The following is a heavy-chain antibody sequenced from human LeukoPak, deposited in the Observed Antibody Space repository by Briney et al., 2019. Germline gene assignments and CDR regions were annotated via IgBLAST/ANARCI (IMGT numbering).Heavy chain of an antibody. CDR3: ARDKEDIVVVPAASAGVYYYYYMDV. J-gene: IGHJ6*03. V-gene: IGHV1-18*01. CDR2: ISAYNGNT. Sequence: ASVKVSCKASGYTFTSYGISWVRQAPGQGLEWMGWISAYNGNTNYAQKLQGRVTMTTDTSTSTAYMELGSLRSDDTAVYYCARDKEDIVVVPAASAGVYYYYYMDVWGKGTTVTISS. D-gene: IGHD2-2*01. CDR1: GYTFTSYG.